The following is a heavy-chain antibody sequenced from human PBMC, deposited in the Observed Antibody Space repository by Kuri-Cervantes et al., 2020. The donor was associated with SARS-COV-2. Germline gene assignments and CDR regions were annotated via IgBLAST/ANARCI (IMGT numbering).Heavy chain of an antibody. V-gene: IGHV3-53*01. Sequence: LSLTCAASGFTVSTNFMNIFRQSAGKGLEWVSSLNPGGAIFYADSVKGRFTISTDTSKNMVFLQMNNLRVDDTAVYYCARGMAGTPRYFDCWGRGTLVTVSS. CDR3: ARGMAGTPRYFDC. CDR2: LNPGGAI. D-gene: IGHD5-24*01. J-gene: IGHJ4*01. CDR1: GFTVSTNF.